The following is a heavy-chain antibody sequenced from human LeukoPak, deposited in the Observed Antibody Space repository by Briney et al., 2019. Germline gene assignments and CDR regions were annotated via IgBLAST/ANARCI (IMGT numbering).Heavy chain of an antibody. J-gene: IGHJ4*02. CDR3: ARGYYRVDY. V-gene: IGHV3-48*01. CDR2: ISSSSSTI. D-gene: IGHD2-15*01. Sequence: GGSLRLSCAASGSTFSSYSMNWVRQAPGKGLEWVSYISSSSSTIYYADSVKGRFTISRDNAKNSLYLQMNSLRAEDTAVYYCARGYYRVDYWGQGTLVTVSS. CDR1: GSTFSSYS.